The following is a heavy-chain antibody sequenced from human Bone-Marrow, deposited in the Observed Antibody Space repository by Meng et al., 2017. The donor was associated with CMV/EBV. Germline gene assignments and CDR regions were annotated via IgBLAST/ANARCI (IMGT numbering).Heavy chain of an antibody. V-gene: IGHV1-8*01. CDR2: MNPNSGNT. D-gene: IGHD2-2*02. CDR1: GYTFTSYD. CDR3: ARGRGYCSSTSCYKPHGMDV. Sequence: ASVKVSCKASGYTFTSYDINWVRQATGQGLEWMGWMNPNSGNTGYAQKFQGRVIMTRNTSISTAYMELSSLRSEDTAVYYCARGRGYCSSTSCYKPHGMDVWGQGTTVTVSS. J-gene: IGHJ6*02.